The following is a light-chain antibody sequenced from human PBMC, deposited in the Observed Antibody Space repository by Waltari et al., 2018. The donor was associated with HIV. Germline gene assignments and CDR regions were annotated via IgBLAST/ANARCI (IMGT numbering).Light chain of an antibody. V-gene: IGLV3-1*01. CDR2: QND. Sequence: FEMSQPPSVSVSPGQTARLTCYGDLVEKPDVVWYHQKSGQAPVLVIYQNDRRPSWIVGRCSGSKSGTTATLIISGTQTTDEGDFYCQAWDNDYVVFGGGTKLTVL. J-gene: IGLJ2*01. CDR3: QAWDNDYVV. CDR1: LVEKPD.